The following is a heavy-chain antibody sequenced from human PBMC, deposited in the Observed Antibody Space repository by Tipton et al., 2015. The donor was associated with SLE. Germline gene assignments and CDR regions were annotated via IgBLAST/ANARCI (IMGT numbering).Heavy chain of an antibody. CDR1: GGSISGSSYY. J-gene: IGHJ4*02. D-gene: IGHD1-26*01. V-gene: IGHV4-39*01. CDR2: IYYSGST. CDR3: GSGSYYYFDN. Sequence: LRLSCTVSGGSISGSSYYWGWIRQPPGKGLEWIGSIYYSGSTYYNPSLKSRVTISVDTSKNQFSLKLSSVTAADTAVYYCGSGSYYYFDNWGQGTLVTVSS.